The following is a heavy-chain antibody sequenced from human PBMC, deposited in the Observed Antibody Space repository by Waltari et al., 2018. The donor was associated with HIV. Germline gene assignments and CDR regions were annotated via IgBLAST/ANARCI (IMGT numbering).Heavy chain of an antibody. CDR3: VKDGASTIFGVLNGMDV. CDR2: ISWNSGDI. Sequence: EVQLVESGGGSVQPGRSLRLSCTASGITFDVYAIPWLRQPPGKGLEWVSGISWNSGDIAYADSVKGRFTISRDNTKNSLCLQMNSVRVEDTALYYCVKDGASTIFGVLNGMDVWGQGTTVTVSS. CDR1: GITFDVYA. D-gene: IGHD3-3*01. J-gene: IGHJ6*02. V-gene: IGHV3-9*01.